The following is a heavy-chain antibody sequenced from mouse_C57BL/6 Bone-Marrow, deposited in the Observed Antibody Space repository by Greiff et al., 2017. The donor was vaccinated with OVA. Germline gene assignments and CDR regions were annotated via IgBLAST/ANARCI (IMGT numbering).Heavy chain of an antibody. Sequence: EVKLVESGGGLVKPGGSLKLSCAASGFTFSSYAMSWVRQTPEKRLEWVATISDGGSYTYYPDNVKGRFTISRDNAKNNLYLQMRHLKSEDTAMYYCARGGSSGYAYAMDYWGKGTSVTVSS. CDR1: GFTFSSYA. V-gene: IGHV5-4*03. J-gene: IGHJ4*01. D-gene: IGHD3-2*02. CDR2: ISDGGSYT. CDR3: ARGGSSGYAYAMDY.